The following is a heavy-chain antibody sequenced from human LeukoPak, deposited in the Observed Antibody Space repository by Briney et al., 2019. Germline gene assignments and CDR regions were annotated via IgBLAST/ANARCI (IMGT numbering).Heavy chain of an antibody. D-gene: IGHD6-19*01. Sequence: PGGSLRLSCAASAFTFSRYWMHWVRQAPGKGLVWVSRINDDGSSTTYADSVRGRFTISRDNSKNTLYLQVNTLRADDTATYYCAKPISGGLAVTADWFHPWGQGTLVVVSS. V-gene: IGHV3-74*01. J-gene: IGHJ5*01. CDR2: INDDGSST. CDR1: AFTFSRYW. CDR3: AKPISGGLAVTADWFHP.